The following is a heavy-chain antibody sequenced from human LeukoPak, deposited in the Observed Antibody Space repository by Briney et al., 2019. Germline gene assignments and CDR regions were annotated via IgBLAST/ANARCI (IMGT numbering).Heavy chain of an antibody. J-gene: IGHJ5*02. CDR3: ARNRAYRSGWTDH. D-gene: IGHD6-19*01. CDR2: IGSSSSDK. Sequence: KPGGSLRLSCTASGFTFSITNMNWVRQAPGKGLEWVSYIGSSSSDKYYADSVKGRFTVSRDNAKYSLYLQMNSLRGEDTAIYYCARNRAYRSGWTDHWGQGTLVTVSS. CDR1: GFTFSITN. V-gene: IGHV3-21*01.